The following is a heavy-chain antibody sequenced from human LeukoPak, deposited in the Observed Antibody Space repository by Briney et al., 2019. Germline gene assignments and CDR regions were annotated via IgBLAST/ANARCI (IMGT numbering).Heavy chain of an antibody. D-gene: IGHD1-26*01. CDR3: AKDMYSGSTVWYFDL. CDR1: GFTFSTYA. Sequence: GGSLRLSCAASGFTFSTYAMNWVRQAPGKGLEWVAFIRYDGSNKYYADSVKGRFTISRDNSKNTLYLQMNSLRAEDTAVYYCAKDMYSGSTVWYFDLWGRGTLVTVSS. J-gene: IGHJ2*01. V-gene: IGHV3-30*02. CDR2: IRYDGSNK.